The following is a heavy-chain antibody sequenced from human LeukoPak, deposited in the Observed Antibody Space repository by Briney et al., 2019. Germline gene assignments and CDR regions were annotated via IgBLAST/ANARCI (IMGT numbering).Heavy chain of an antibody. Sequence: GGSLRLSCAASGFTFSSYSMNWVRQAPGKGLEWLSYISSSSSSKYYADSVKGRFTVSRDNAKNSLYLQMNSLRAEDTAVYYCAGASAGIAVAGTGGQGTMVTVSS. V-gene: IGHV3-48*01. CDR2: ISSSSSSK. CDR1: GFTFSSYS. CDR3: AGASAGIAVAGT. D-gene: IGHD6-19*01. J-gene: IGHJ3*01.